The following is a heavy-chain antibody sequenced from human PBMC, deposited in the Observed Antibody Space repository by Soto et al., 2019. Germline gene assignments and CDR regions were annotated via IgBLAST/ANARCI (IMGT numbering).Heavy chain of an antibody. Sequence: QVQLVQSGAEVTKPGASVKVSCKTSAYTFLTYGLSWVRQAPGQGLEWIGWTVGNRGSTIYAQKFQGRVAVTTDRSTDTGYLELRSLTSDDTALYYCATVAGSGSGSRHFDNWGQGPLVTVSS. CDR1: AYTFLTYG. CDR2: TVGNRGST. D-gene: IGHD3-10*01. V-gene: IGHV1-18*01. J-gene: IGHJ4*02. CDR3: ATVAGSGSGSRHFDN.